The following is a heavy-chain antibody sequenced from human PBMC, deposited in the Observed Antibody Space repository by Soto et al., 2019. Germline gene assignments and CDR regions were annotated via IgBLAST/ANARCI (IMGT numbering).Heavy chain of an antibody. CDR1: GGSISSSSYY. Sequence: QLQLQESGPGLVKPSETLSLTCTVSGGSISSSSYYWGWIRQPPGKGLEWIGSIYYSGSTYYNPSLKSRVTISVDTSKNQFSLKLSSVTAADTAVYYCARPIAARKGWFDPWGQGTLVTVSS. D-gene: IGHD6-6*01. CDR3: ARPIAARKGWFDP. V-gene: IGHV4-39*01. J-gene: IGHJ5*02. CDR2: IYYSGST.